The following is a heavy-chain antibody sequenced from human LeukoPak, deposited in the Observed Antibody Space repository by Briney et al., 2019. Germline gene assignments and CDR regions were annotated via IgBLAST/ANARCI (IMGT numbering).Heavy chain of an antibody. CDR3: AKDIDTGLASGLDV. CDR2: ISWDSSNR. CDR1: GFTFDDYA. J-gene: IGHJ6*02. V-gene: IGHV3-9*01. Sequence: GRSLRLSCAASGFTFDDYAMHWVRQAPGESLEWVSGISWDSSNRGYADTVKGRFTISRDNAKNSLYMQMSSLRAEDTALYYCAKDIDTGLASGLDVWGQGTTVTVSS. D-gene: IGHD5-18*01.